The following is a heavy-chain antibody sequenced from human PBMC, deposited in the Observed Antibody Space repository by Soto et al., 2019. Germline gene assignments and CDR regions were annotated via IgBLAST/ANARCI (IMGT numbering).Heavy chain of an antibody. Sequence: ASVKVSCKASGYTFTGYYMHWVRQAPGQGLEWMGWINPNSGGTNYAQKFQGWVTMTSDTSISTAYMELSRLRSDDTAVYYCARGASSSWTLFDYWGQGTLVTVSS. CDR3: ARGASSSWTLFDY. V-gene: IGHV1-2*04. CDR2: INPNSGGT. J-gene: IGHJ4*02. CDR1: GYTFTGYY. D-gene: IGHD6-13*01.